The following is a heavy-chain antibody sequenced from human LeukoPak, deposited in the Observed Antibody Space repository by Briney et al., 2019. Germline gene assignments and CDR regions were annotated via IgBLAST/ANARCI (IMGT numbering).Heavy chain of an antibody. CDR3: ARDHEMPTIPLYYFDY. CDR1: GGTFRSYA. CDR2: IIPILGIA. D-gene: IGHD5-24*01. Sequence: ASVKVSCKASGGTFRSYAISWVRQAPGQGLEWMGRIIPILGIANYAQKFQGRVTITADKSTTTAYMELSSLRSEDTAVYYCARDHEMPTIPLYYFDYWGQGTLVTVSS. J-gene: IGHJ4*02. V-gene: IGHV1-69*04.